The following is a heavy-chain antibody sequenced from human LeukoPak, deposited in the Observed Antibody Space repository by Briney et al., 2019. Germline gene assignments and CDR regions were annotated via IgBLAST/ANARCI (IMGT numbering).Heavy chain of an antibody. Sequence: NTSETLSLTCTVSGGSISSYYWSWIRQPPGKGLEWIGYIYYSGSTNYNPSLKSRVTISVDTSKNQFFLKLSSVTAADTAVYYRARGEIVVVPAAIHYYYYYMDVWGKGTTVTVSS. V-gene: IGHV4-59*01. J-gene: IGHJ6*03. D-gene: IGHD2-2*01. CDR1: GGSISSYY. CDR3: ARGEIVVVPAAIHYYYYYMDV. CDR2: IYYSGST.